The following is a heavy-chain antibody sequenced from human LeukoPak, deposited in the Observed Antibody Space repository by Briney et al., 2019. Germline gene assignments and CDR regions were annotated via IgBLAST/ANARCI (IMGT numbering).Heavy chain of an antibody. V-gene: IGHV4-4*07. CDR1: GGSIRSYY. D-gene: IGHD2-8*01. CDR3: ARVHQGCTNGVCYPRGAYAFDI. CDR2: IYTSGST. Sequence: SETLSLTCTVSGGSIRSYYWSWIRQPAGKGLEWIGRIYTSGSTNYNPSLKSRVTMSVDTSKNQFSLKLSSVTAADTAVYYCARVHQGCTNGVCYPRGAYAFDIWGQGTMVTVSS. J-gene: IGHJ3*02.